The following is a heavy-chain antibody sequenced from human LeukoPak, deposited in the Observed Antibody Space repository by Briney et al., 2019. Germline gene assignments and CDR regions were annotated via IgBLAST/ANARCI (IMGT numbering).Heavy chain of an antibody. Sequence: PSETLSLTCAVYGGSFSGYYWSWIRQPPGKGLEWIGEINHSGSTNYNPSLKSRVTISVDTSRNQFSLKLSSVTAADTAVYYCAGTHRRWFDPWGQGTLVTVSS. CDR1: GGSFSGYY. J-gene: IGHJ5*02. CDR3: AGTHRRWFDP. CDR2: INHSGST. V-gene: IGHV4-34*01.